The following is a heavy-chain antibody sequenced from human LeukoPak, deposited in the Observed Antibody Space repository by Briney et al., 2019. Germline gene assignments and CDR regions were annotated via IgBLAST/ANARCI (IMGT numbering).Heavy chain of an antibody. CDR2: IIPIFGIA. V-gene: IGHV1-69*04. D-gene: IGHD2-2*01. CDR1: GGTFSSYA. Sequence: SVKVSCKASGGTFSSYAISWVRQAPGQELEWMGRIIPIFGIANYAQKFQGRVTITADKSTSTAYMELSSLRSEDTAVYYCARDGAGYCSSTSCSPSWGQGTLVTVSS. J-gene: IGHJ5*02. CDR3: ARDGAGYCSSTSCSPS.